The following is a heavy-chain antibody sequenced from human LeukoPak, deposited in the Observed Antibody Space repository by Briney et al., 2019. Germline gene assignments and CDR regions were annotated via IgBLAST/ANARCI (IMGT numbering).Heavy chain of an antibody. CDR1: GFTFNIYT. J-gene: IGHJ4*02. CDR3: AKGSEQWELYDY. Sequence: GGSLRLSCAASGFTFNIYTMSWVRQAPGKGLEWVSAIVGNGVTFYTDSVKGRFTISRDNAKNTLYLQMNGLRAEDTAVYYCAKGSEQWELYDYWGQGTLVTVSS. D-gene: IGHD1-26*01. V-gene: IGHV3-23*01. CDR2: IVGNGVT.